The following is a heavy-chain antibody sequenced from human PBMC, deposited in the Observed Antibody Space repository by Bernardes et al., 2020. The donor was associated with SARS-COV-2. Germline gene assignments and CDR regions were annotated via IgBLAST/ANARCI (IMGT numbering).Heavy chain of an antibody. CDR1: GDSVSSSSSS. CDR3: ARATPPARKSRGSSSDFFDY. D-gene: IGHD2-2*01. Sequence: SQTLSLTCAISGDSVSSSSSSWHWIRQSPSRGLEWLGGTYYRSKWYTDYAVSVRSRITINPDTSKNQFSLHLNSVTPEDTAVYYCARATPPARKSRGSSSDFFDYWGQGTLVTVSS. J-gene: IGHJ4*02. V-gene: IGHV6-1*01. CDR2: TYYRSKWYT.